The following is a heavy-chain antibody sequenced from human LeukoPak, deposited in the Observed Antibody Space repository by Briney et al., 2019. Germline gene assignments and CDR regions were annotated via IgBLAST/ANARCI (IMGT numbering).Heavy chain of an antibody. V-gene: IGHV3-48*01. CDR1: GFTFSSYS. Sequence: PGGSLRLSCAASGFTFSSYSMNWVRQAPGKGLEWVSYISSSSSTIYYADSVKGRFTISRDNAKNSLYLQMNSLRAEDTAVYYCARDRRFGMDVWGQGTTVTVSS. CDR2: ISSSSSTI. CDR3: ARDRRFGMDV. D-gene: IGHD3-3*01. J-gene: IGHJ6*02.